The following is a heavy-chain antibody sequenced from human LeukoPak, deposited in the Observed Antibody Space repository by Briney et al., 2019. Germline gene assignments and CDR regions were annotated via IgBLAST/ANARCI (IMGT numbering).Heavy chain of an antibody. V-gene: IGHV4-39*01. CDR1: VGSISRASYF. CDR2: LYYSGST. Sequence: SETLSLTCTLSVGSISRASYFWGWIRQPPGKGLGWIGTLYYSGSTYNSASLKSRVTMSGDTSRNQFSLRLSSVNAADTAVYYCAKAGVRYSDSSALYAFDFWGPGTMVTVSS. D-gene: IGHD3-22*01. J-gene: IGHJ3*01. CDR3: AKAGVRYSDSSALYAFDF.